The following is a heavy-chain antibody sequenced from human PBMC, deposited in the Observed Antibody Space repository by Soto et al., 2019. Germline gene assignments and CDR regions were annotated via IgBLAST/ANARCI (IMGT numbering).Heavy chain of an antibody. V-gene: IGHV3-30*18. CDR3: AKDQAGTFDY. Sequence: QVQLVESGGGVVQPGRSLRLSCAASGFTFSSYGMHWVRQAPGKGLEWVAVISYDGSNKYYADSVKGRFAICRDNSKNTLYLQMNSLRAEDTAVYYCAKDQAGTFDYWGQGTLVTVSS. CDR2: ISYDGSNK. J-gene: IGHJ4*02. CDR1: GFTFSSYG. D-gene: IGHD1-1*01.